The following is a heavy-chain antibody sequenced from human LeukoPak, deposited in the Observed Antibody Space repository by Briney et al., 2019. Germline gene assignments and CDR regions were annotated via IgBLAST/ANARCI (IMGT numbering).Heavy chain of an antibody. CDR3: ASGYCSSTSCYLNY. D-gene: IGHD2-2*03. Sequence: SETLSLTCTVSGGSISSYYWSWIRQPAGKGLEWIGRIYTSGSTNYNPSLKSRVTMSVDTSKNQFPLKLSSVTAADTAVYYCASGYCSSTSCYLNYWGQGTLVTVSS. V-gene: IGHV4-4*07. CDR2: IYTSGST. J-gene: IGHJ4*02. CDR1: GGSISSYY.